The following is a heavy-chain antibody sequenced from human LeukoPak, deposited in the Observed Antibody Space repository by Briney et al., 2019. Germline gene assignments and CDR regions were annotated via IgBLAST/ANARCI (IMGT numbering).Heavy chain of an antibody. D-gene: IGHD2-8*01. CDR1: GFTFSSYA. V-gene: IGHV3-23*01. CDR3: AKDSLVLDS. CDR2: ISGSGGST. Sequence: GGSLRLSCAASGFTFSSYAMSWVRQAPGKGLEWVSAISGSGGSTYYADSVKGRFTISRDNSKNTLYLQMNSRRADDRAVYYCAKDSLVLDSWGRGTLVTVSS. J-gene: IGHJ4*02.